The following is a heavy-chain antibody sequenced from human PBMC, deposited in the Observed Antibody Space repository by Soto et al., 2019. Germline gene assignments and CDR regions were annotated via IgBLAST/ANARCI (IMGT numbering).Heavy chain of an antibody. J-gene: IGHJ4*02. V-gene: IGHV3-23*01. D-gene: IGHD3-10*01. CDR2: ISGSGGST. Sequence: PGASLRLSCAASGFTFSSYAMSWVRQAPGKGLEWVSAISGSGGSTYYADSVKGRFTISRDNSKNTLYLQMNSLRAEDTAVYYCAKGKGFGELSSPPFDYWGQGTLVTVSS. CDR1: GFTFSSYA. CDR3: AKGKGFGELSSPPFDY.